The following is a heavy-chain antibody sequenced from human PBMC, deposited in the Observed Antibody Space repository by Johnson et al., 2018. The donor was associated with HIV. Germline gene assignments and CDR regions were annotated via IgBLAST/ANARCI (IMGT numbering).Heavy chain of an antibody. V-gene: IGHV3-23*01. Sequence: VQLMESGGGLVQPGGSLILSCAASGFTFSGYVMSWVRQAPGNGLEWVSPISGSGGRTYYADSVKGRFTTSRDNSKNKVYLQMNSLRTEYTAVYYCAKDLGGAYCGGDCYGAFDIWGQGTMVTVSS. CDR2: ISGSGGRT. J-gene: IGHJ3*02. CDR3: AKDLGGAYCGGDCYGAFDI. D-gene: IGHD2-21*02. CDR1: GFTFSGYV.